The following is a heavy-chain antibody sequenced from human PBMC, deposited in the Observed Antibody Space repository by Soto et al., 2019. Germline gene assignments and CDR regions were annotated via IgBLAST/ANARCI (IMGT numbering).Heavy chain of an antibody. CDR1: GFSLTTSGVG. CDR2: IYWDDDK. D-gene: IGHD3-3*01. CDR3: AHRVLRTVFGLVTTTAIYFDF. J-gene: IGHJ4*02. Sequence: QITLNESGPTVVRPTETLTLTCRFSGFSLTTSGVGVGWIRQSPGKAPAWLALIYWDDDKRYSAYLKSRLTITKDTSKNQVVLTVSDLDPTDTATYYCAHRVLRTVFGLVTTTAIYFDFWGQGTPVAVSS. V-gene: IGHV2-5*02.